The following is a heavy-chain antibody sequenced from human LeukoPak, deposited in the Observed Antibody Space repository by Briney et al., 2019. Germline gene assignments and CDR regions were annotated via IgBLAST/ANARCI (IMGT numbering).Heavy chain of an antibody. V-gene: IGHV3-66*01. CDR1: GFTVSSNY. J-gene: IGHJ6*02. Sequence: GGSLRLSCAASGFTVSSNYMSWVRQAPGKGLEWVSVIYSGGSTYYADSVKGRFTISRDNSKNTLYLQMNSLRAEDTAVYYCARDNVLRSRGYYGMDVWGQGTTVTVS. CDR3: ARDNVLRSRGYYGMDV. CDR2: IYSGGST. D-gene: IGHD3-3*01.